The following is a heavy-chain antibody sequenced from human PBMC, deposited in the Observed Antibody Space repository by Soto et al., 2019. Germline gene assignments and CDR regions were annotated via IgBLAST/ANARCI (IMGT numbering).Heavy chain of an antibody. J-gene: IGHJ6*02. CDR3: ALLYSSGPYYYYGMDV. CDR2: IYWDDDK. CDR1: GFSLSTSGVG. Sequence: QITLKESGPTLVKPTQTLTLTCTFSGFSLSTSGVGVGWIRQPPGKALEWLALIYWDDDKRYSPSLKSRLTITKDTSKNQVVLTTTNMDPVDTATYYCALLYSSGPYYYYGMDVWGQGTTVTVSS. V-gene: IGHV2-5*02. D-gene: IGHD6-19*01.